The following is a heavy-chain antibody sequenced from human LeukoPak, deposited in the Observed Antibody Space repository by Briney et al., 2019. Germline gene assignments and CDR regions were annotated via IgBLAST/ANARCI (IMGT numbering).Heavy chain of an antibody. CDR2: IFYSGST. V-gene: IGHV4-59*01. CDR1: GGSISSYY. CDR3: ARVGGYSSPLQH. J-gene: IGHJ1*01. Sequence: SETLSLTCTVSGGSISSYYWSWIRQPPGKGLEWIGYIFYSGSTNYNPSLKSRVTISVDTSKNQFSLKLSSVTAADTAVYYCARVGGYSSPLQHWGQGTPVTVSS. D-gene: IGHD6-13*01.